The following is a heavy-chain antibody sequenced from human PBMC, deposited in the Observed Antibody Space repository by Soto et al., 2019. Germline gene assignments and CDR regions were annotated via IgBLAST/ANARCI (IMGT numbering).Heavy chain of an antibody. CDR1: GYTFTGYY. CDR2: INPNSGGT. V-gene: IGHV1-2*04. J-gene: IGHJ6*02. Sequence: ASVKVSCKASGYTFTGYYMHWVRQAPGQGLEWMGWINPNSGGTNYAQKFRGWVTMTRDTSISTAYMELSRLRSDDTAVYYCARGPYMVRGVRPPSYYYYGMDVWGQGTTVTVSS. D-gene: IGHD3-10*01. CDR3: ARGPYMVRGVRPPSYYYYGMDV.